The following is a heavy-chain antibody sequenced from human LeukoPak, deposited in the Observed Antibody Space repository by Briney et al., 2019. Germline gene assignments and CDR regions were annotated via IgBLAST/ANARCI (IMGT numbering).Heavy chain of an antibody. Sequence: ASVTVSFMSSVYTFHTYGISWVRPAPGKGLAWMGWSGCSTVNTKYAEVLHDRVTMTTGTSSSSADLYLRNLSSGDTAVYHSLRLPLRYWSSARWLDWGRGRLVTVSS. J-gene: IGHJ4*02. CDR2: SGCSTVNT. CDR3: LRLPLRYWSSARWLD. D-gene: IGHD2-2*01. CDR1: VYTFHTYG. V-gene: IGHV1-18*01.